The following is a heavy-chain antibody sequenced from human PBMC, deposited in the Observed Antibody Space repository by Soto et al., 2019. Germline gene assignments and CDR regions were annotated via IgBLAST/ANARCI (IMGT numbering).Heavy chain of an antibody. CDR1: GGSITTGGSY. CDR3: ARARFQVLYGKPYFDS. J-gene: IGHJ4*02. Sequence: SETLSLTCTVSGGSITTGGSYWSWIRQHPGKGLEWIGNIYHSGNTYYNPALKSLLTISVDTSKNHFSLMVDSVTAAATAVYYCARARFQVLYGKPYFDSWGQGTLVTVSS. V-gene: IGHV4-31*01. CDR2: IYHSGNT. D-gene: IGHD2-2*02.